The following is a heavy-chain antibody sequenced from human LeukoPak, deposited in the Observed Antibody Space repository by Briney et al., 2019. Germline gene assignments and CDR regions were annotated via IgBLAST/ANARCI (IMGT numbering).Heavy chain of an antibody. CDR2: ISSTSNTI. CDR3: ARGRRIVGTVPPDY. V-gene: IGHV3-11*04. CDR1: GFTFSDYY. Sequence: PGGSLRLSCATSGFTFSDYYMNWIRQAPGKGLEWISYISSTSNTIHYAGSVRGRFTVSSDNTKNSLYLQMNSLRADDTAVYYCARGRRIVGTVPPDYWGQGTLVTVSS. D-gene: IGHD1-26*01. J-gene: IGHJ4*02.